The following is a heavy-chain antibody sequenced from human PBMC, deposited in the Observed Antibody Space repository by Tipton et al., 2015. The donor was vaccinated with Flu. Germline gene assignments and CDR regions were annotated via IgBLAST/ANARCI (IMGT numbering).Heavy chain of an antibody. Sequence: TLSLTCTVSGGSISSGSYFWSWFRQPAGTGLEFIGRIHASGTTNYDASLKSRASVSIDTSRNQFSLKLTSVTAADTAVYYCASLTGDDYWGQGDLVTVSS. V-gene: IGHV4-61*02. CDR3: ASLTGDDY. CDR1: GGSISSGSYF. CDR2: IHASGTT. D-gene: IGHD7-27*01. J-gene: IGHJ4*02.